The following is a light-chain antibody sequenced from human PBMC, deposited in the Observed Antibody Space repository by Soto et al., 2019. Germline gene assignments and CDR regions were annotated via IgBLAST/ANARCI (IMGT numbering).Light chain of an antibody. CDR1: QGVSRK. CDR3: QQGYSTTPIT. J-gene: IGKJ5*01. CDR2: GAS. V-gene: IGKV3-15*01. Sequence: TVMTQSPATLSVAPGERVTFSFRASQGVSRKLAWYQHKPGQAPRLLISGASTGATGIPARFSGSGSGTEFTLSISSLQPEDFATYYCQQGYSTTPITFGQGTRLEIK.